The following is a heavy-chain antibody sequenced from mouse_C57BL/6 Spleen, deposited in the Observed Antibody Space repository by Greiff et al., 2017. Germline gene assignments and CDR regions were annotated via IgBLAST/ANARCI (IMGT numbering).Heavy chain of an antibody. CDR2: SRNKANDYTT. Sequence: EVQLVESGGGLVQSGRSLRLSCATSGFTFSDFYMEWVRQAPGKGLEWIAASRNKANDYTTEYSASVKGRFIVSRDTSQSILYLQMNALRAEDTAIYYCARDATYGSSYSWYFDVWGTGTTVTVSS. V-gene: IGHV7-1*01. J-gene: IGHJ1*03. CDR1: GFTFSDFY. CDR3: ARDATYGSSYSWYFDV. D-gene: IGHD1-1*01.